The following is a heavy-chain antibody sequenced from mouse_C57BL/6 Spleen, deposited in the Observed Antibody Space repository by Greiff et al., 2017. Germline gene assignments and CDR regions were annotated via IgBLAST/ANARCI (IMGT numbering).Heavy chain of an antibody. CDR2: INPSNGGT. Sequence: VQLQQPGTELVKPGASVKLSCKASGYTFTSYWMHWVKQRPGQGLEWIGNINPSNGGTNYNEKFKSKATLTVDKSSSTAYMQLSSLTSGDSAVYYCARKGGSSYLAWFAYWGQGTLVTVSA. J-gene: IGHJ3*01. V-gene: IGHV1-53*01. CDR1: GYTFTSYW. D-gene: IGHD1-1*01. CDR3: ARKGGSSYLAWFAY.